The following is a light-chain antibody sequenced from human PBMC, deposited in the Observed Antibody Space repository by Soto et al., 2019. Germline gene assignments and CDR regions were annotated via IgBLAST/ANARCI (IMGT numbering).Light chain of an antibody. J-gene: IGKJ3*01. CDR1: QTVSSSY. Sequence: EIVLTQSPGTLSLSPGERATLSCRVSQTVSSSYLAWYQQKPGQAPRLLIYAASSRATGIPDRFSGSGSGTDFTLTISRLEPEDFAVYYCQQYGSSPVTFGPGTKVDIK. CDR3: QQYGSSPVT. CDR2: AAS. V-gene: IGKV3-20*01.